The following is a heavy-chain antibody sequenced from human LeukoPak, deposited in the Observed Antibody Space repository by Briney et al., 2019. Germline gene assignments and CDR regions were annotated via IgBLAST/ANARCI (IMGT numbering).Heavy chain of an antibody. Sequence: GGSLRLSCAASGFTFSSYAMSWVRQAPGKGLEWVSAISGSGGSTYYADSVKGRFTISRDNSKNTLYLQMNSLRAEDTAVYYCLAVAGMGDAFDIWGQGTMVTVSS. CDR1: GFTFSSYA. CDR2: ISGSGGST. CDR3: LAVAGMGDAFDI. J-gene: IGHJ3*02. D-gene: IGHD6-19*01. V-gene: IGHV3-23*01.